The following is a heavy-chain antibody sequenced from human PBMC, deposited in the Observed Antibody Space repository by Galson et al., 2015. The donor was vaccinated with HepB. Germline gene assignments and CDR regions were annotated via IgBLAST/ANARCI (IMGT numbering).Heavy chain of an antibody. CDR2: IWFDVSNQ. Sequence: ALRLSCAASGLTFSRDGMHWVPQAPGKGLEWVAVIWFDVSNQYYADSVKGRFTISRDTSKDTLYLQMNSLRVDDTAVYYCARDSSGAAVGSRHFDYWGQGTLVTVSS. D-gene: IGHD6-13*01. CDR3: ARDSSGAAVGSRHFDY. J-gene: IGHJ4*02. V-gene: IGHV3-33*01. CDR1: GLTFSRDG.